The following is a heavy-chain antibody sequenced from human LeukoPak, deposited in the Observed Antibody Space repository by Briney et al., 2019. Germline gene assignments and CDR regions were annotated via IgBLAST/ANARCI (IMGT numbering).Heavy chain of an antibody. J-gene: IGHJ4*02. CDR2: GFYSGSA. CDR1: GGSISGSSYY. V-gene: IGHV4-39*01. CDR3: ARLRGAMTPVTSDFDY. D-gene: IGHD4-17*01. Sequence: SETLSLTCTVSGGSISGSSYYWAWIRQPTGKGLEWIGSGFYSGSAYYNPSLKSRVTISVDTSRNQFSLNLSSVTAADTAVYYCARLRGAMTPVTSDFDYWGQGTLVTVSS.